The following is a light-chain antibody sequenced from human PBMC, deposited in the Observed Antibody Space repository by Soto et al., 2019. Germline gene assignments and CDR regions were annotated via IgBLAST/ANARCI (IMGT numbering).Light chain of an antibody. Sequence: GTQALSPGERATLSCRASQSVSSNLAWYQQKPGQAPRLLIYGASTRATGIPARFSGSGSGTEFTLTISSLQSEDFAVYYCQQYNNWPPITFGQGTRLEIK. CDR1: QSVSSN. V-gene: IGKV3-15*01. J-gene: IGKJ5*01. CDR2: GAS. CDR3: QQYNNWPPIT.